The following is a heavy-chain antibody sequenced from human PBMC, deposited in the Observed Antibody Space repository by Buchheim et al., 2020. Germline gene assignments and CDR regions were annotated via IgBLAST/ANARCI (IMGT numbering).Heavy chain of an antibody. V-gene: IGHV3-74*02. CDR2: TNTDGTYT. Sequence: VQLVESGGGVVQPGGSLRLSCAASGFSFSSCWMHWVRQTPGKGLLWVSRTNTDGTYTSYADSVKGRFTISRDNARNMVYLEMNSLRAEDTAVYYCVSPGIRDGYDFDYWGQGT. J-gene: IGHJ4*02. D-gene: IGHD5-24*01. CDR1: GFSFSSCW. CDR3: VSPGIRDGYDFDY.